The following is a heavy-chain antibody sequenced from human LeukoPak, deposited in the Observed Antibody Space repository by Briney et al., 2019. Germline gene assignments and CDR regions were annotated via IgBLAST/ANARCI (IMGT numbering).Heavy chain of an antibody. V-gene: IGHV3-30*02. D-gene: IGHD4-11*01. Sequence: GGSLRLSCATSGFTFSSYGIHWVRQAPGKGPEWVAFIWYDGSNKYYADSVKGRFTISRDNSKNTLYLQMNSLRAEDTAVYYCAKGDHSNYQLHLDCWGQGTLVTVSS. CDR2: IWYDGSNK. J-gene: IGHJ4*02. CDR1: GFTFSSYG. CDR3: AKGDHSNYQLHLDC.